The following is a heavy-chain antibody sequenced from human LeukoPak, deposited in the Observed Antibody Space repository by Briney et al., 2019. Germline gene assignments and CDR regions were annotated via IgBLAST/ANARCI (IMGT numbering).Heavy chain of an antibody. CDR2: IFYSGTT. Sequence: SETLSLTCTVSDGSSSSSSWNWIRQPPGKGLEWIGYIFYSGTTYYNPSLKSRVIISVDASKNQFSLRLSSVTAADTAVYYCARDLGGLGKIDQWGQGTLVTVSS. J-gene: IGHJ4*02. CDR1: DGSSSSSS. V-gene: IGHV4-59*06. CDR3: ARDLGGLGKIDQ. D-gene: IGHD7-27*01.